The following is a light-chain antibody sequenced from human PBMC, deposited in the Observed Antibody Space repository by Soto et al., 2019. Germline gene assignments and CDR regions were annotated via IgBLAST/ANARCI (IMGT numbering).Light chain of an antibody. V-gene: IGKV1-39*01. J-gene: IGKJ4*01. CDR3: QQTYSVPLT. CDR1: QTISVY. Sequence: DIQITQSPSTLSASVGDRVTITCWASQTISVYLNWYQQKPGRAPDVLIYSASTRRSGVPSRFSGSGSGTDFTLTITSLQPEDFATYYCQQTYSVPLTFGGGTKVDIK. CDR2: SAS.